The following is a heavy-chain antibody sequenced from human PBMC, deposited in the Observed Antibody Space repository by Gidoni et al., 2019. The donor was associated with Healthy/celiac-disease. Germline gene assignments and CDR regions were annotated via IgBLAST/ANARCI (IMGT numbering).Heavy chain of an antibody. D-gene: IGHD2-2*01. CDR3: ARGQVPAADGYYYYGMDV. V-gene: IGHV3-53*03. J-gene: IGHJ6*02. Sequence: FTISRDNSKNTLYLQMNSLRAEDTAVYYCARGQVPAADGYYYYGMDVWGQGTTVTVSS.